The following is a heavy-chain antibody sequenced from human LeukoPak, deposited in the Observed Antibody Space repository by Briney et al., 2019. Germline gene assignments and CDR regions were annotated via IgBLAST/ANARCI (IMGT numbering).Heavy chain of an antibody. V-gene: IGHV3-7*01. CDR2: IKQDGSEK. Sequence: GGSLRLSCAASGFTFSSYWMSWVRQAPGKGLEWVANIKQDGSEKYYVDSVKGRFTISRDNAKNSLYLQMNSLRAEDTAVYYCARPTTMTTIAADAFDIWGQGTMVTVSS. CDR3: ARPTTMTTIAADAFDI. CDR1: GFTFSSYW. J-gene: IGHJ3*02. D-gene: IGHD4-17*01.